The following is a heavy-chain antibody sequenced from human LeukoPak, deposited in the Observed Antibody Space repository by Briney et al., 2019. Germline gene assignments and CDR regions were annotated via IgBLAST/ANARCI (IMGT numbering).Heavy chain of an antibody. CDR3: ARDRGRSAPYDAFDI. D-gene: IGHD3-10*01. J-gene: IGHJ3*02. V-gene: IGHV3-21*01. CDR2: ISSSSSYI. CDR1: GFTFSSYS. Sequence: GGSLRLSCAASGFTFSSYSMNRVRQAPGKGLEWVSSISSSSSYIYYADSVKGRFTISRDNAKNSLYLQMNSLRAEDTAVYYCARDRGRSAPYDAFDIWGQGTMVTVSS.